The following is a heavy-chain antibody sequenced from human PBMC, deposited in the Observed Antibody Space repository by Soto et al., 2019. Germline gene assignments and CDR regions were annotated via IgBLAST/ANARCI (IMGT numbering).Heavy chain of an antibody. Sequence: QVQLVESGGGVVQPGTSLRLSCAASGFAISSYSMHWVRQAPGKGLEWVAAMSFDGNSKYFADSVKGRFMISRDTSKNTWSLAMESLGAEDSALYHCTRGRSVIANDDFEYWGQGTQVTVSS. CDR3: TRGRSVIANDDFEY. V-gene: IGHV3-30-3*01. CDR1: GFAISSYS. J-gene: IGHJ4*02. CDR2: MSFDGNSK. D-gene: IGHD2-21*01.